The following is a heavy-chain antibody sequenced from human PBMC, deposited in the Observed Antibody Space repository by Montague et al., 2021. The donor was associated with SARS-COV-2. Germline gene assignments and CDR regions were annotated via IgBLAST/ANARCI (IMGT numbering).Heavy chain of an antibody. V-gene: IGHV4-4*07. J-gene: IGHJ6*02. Sequence: SETLSLTCTVSGGSISSYYWSWIRQPAGKGLEWIGRIYTSGSTNXNPFLKSRVTMSVDTSKNQFSLKLSSVTAADTAVYYCAREAWFGDKTSASEYYGMDVWGQGTTVTVSS. CDR1: GGSISSYY. CDR3: AREAWFGDKTSASEYYGMDV. CDR2: IYTSGST. D-gene: IGHD3-10*01.